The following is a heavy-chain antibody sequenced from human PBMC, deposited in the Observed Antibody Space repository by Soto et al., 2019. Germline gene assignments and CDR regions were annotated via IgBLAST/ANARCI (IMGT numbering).Heavy chain of an antibody. V-gene: IGHV1-69*06. Sequence: QVQLVQSGAEVKKPGSSVKVSCKASGGTFSSYAISWVRQAPGQGLEWMGGIIPIFGTANYAQKFQGRVTITADKSTRTAYMELSRLRSEDTDVYYCARDGNGTTRGEYFQHWGQGTLVTVSS. J-gene: IGHJ1*01. D-gene: IGHD1-7*01. CDR2: IIPIFGTA. CDR3: ARDGNGTTRGEYFQH. CDR1: GGTFSSYA.